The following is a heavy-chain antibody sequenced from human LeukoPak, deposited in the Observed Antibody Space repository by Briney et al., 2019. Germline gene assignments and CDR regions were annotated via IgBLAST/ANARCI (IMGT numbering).Heavy chain of an antibody. CDR3: AREAVVAATKQYNWFDP. CDR1: GDSISGYY. D-gene: IGHD2-15*01. J-gene: IGHJ5*02. Sequence: PSETLSLTCTVSGDSISGYYWTWIRQPAGKGLEWIGYIYYSGSTNYNPSLKSRVTISVDTSKNQFSLKLSSVTAADTAVYYCAREAVVAATKQYNWFDPWGQGTLVTVSS. V-gene: IGHV4-59*01. CDR2: IYYSGST.